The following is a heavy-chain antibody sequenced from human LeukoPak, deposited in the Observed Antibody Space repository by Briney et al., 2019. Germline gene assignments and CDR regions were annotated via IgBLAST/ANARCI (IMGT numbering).Heavy chain of an antibody. D-gene: IGHD3/OR15-3a*01. CDR3: ARGQEGLVDY. J-gene: IGHJ4*02. V-gene: IGHV4-30-2*01. CDR2: IYHSGST. Sequence: SQTLSLTCAVSGGSISSGGYSWSSIRQPPGKGLEWIGYIYHSGSTYYNPSLKSRVTISVDRSKNQFSLKLSSVTAADTAVYYCARGQEGLVDYWGQGTLVTVSS. CDR1: GGSISSGGYS.